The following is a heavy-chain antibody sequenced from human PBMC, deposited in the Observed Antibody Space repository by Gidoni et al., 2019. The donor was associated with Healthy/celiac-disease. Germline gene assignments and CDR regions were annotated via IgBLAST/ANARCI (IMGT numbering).Heavy chain of an antibody. V-gene: IGHV3-21*01. J-gene: IGHJ3*02. CDR1: GFTFSSYS. CDR3: ARDPYSSGWYGDAFDI. Sequence: EVQLVESGGGLVKPGGSLRLSCAASGFTFSSYSMNWVRQAPGKGLEWVSSISSSSSYIYYADSVKGRFTISRDNAKNSLYLQMNSLRAEDTAVYYCARDPYSSGWYGDAFDIWGQGTMVTVSS. CDR2: ISSSSSYI. D-gene: IGHD6-19*01.